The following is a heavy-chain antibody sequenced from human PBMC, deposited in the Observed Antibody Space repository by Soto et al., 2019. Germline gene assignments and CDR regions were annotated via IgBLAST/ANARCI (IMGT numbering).Heavy chain of an antibody. CDR2: ISAYNGNT. D-gene: IGHD3-22*01. Sequence: ASGKVCCKASGYTFTSYCISWVRQAPGQGLEWMGWISAYNGNTNYAQKLQGRVTMTTDTSTSTAYVELRSLRSDDTAVYYCARDPSQNYYDSSGYRFDPWGQGTLVTVSS. V-gene: IGHV1-18*04. J-gene: IGHJ5*02. CDR1: GYTFTSYC. CDR3: ARDPSQNYYDSSGYRFDP.